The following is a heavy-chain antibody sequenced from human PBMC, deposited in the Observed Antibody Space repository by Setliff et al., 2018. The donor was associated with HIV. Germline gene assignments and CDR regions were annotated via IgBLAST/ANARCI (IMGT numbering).Heavy chain of an antibody. CDR2: IYSGGST. Sequence: GGSLRLSCAASGFTVSSNYMSWVRQAPGKGLEWVSVIYSGGSTYYADSVKGRFTISRDNSKNTLYLPMNSLRAEDTAVYYCAREDCSGGSCLFAYWGQGTQVTV. CDR1: GFTVSSNY. D-gene: IGHD2-15*01. J-gene: IGHJ4*02. CDR3: AREDCSGGSCLFAY. V-gene: IGHV3-66*01.